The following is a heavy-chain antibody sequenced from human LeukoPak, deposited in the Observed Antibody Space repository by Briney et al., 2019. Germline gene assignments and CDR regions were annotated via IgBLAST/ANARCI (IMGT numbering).Heavy chain of an antibody. CDR2: IRYDGSNK. Sequence: GGSLRLSCAASGFTFSSYGMHWVRQAPGKGLEWVAFIRYDGSNKYYADSVKGRFTISRDNSKNTLYLQMNSLRAEDTAVYYCANLDIVVVPAAHPYYFDYWAREPWSPSPQ. CDR3: ANLDIVVVPAAHPYYFDY. J-gene: IGHJ4*02. CDR1: GFTFSSYG. V-gene: IGHV3-30*02. D-gene: IGHD2-2*03.